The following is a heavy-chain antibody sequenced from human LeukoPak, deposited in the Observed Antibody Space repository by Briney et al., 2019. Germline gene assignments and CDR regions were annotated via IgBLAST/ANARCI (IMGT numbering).Heavy chain of an antibody. Sequence: GASVKVSCKASGGTFSSCAISWVRQAPGQGLEWMGRIIPILGIANYAQKFQGRVTITADKSTSTAYMELSSLRSEDTAVYYCARDGPTSYYYDSGAFDIWGQGTMVTVSS. D-gene: IGHD3-22*01. J-gene: IGHJ3*02. V-gene: IGHV1-69*04. CDR1: GGTFSSCA. CDR2: IIPILGIA. CDR3: ARDGPTSYYYDSGAFDI.